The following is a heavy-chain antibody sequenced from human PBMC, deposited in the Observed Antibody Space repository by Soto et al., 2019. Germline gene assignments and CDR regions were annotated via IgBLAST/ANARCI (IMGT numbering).Heavy chain of an antibody. Sequence: LSLTCSFSGGSIISGGYYWNWIRQHPGKGLEWIGYIYYSGSTYYNPSLKSRVTISVDTSKNQFSLKLSSVTAADTAVYYCAREPRYWGQGTQVS. CDR2: IYYSGST. J-gene: IGHJ4*02. CDR3: AREPRY. V-gene: IGHV4-31*03. CDR1: GGSIISGGYY.